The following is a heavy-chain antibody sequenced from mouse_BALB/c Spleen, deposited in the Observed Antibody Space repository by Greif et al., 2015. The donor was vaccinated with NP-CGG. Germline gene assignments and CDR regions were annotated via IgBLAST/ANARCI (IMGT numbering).Heavy chain of an antibody. J-gene: IGHJ3*01. Sequence: EVKLVESGGGLVKPGGSLKLSRAASGFTFSRYAMSWVRQSPETRLEWVAEISSGGSYPYYPDTVTGRLTISRDNAKNNLYLEMSSMGSEDTAMYYPVISYGIYGFAYWCQGTLVYVSA. CDR2: ISSGGSYP. D-gene: IGHD2-1*01. CDR3: VISYGIYGFAY. CDR1: GFTFSRYA. V-gene: IGHV5-9-4*01.